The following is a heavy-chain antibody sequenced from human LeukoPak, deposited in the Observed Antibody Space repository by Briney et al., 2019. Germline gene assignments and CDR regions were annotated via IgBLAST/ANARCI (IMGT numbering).Heavy chain of an antibody. J-gene: IGHJ5*02. CDR3: GRHTSMGVPLDILEKWFDT. D-gene: IGHD2/OR15-2a*01. CDR1: GYTFISYG. V-gene: IGHV1-18*01. CDR2: ISPYNGNT. Sequence: ASVKVSCKASGYTFISYGISWVRQAPGQGLQWMGWISPYNGNTNYVQKFQGRVTMTTDTSTSTAYMELRSLRSDDTAVYYCGRHTSMGVPLDILEKWFDTWGQGTLVTVSS.